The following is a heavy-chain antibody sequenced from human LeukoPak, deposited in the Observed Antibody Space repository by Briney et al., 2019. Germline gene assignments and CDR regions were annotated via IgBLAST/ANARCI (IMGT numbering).Heavy chain of an antibody. CDR1: GNSW. D-gene: IGHD2-2*01. Sequence: GGSLRLSCAASGNSWMHWVRQAPGKGLVWVSHINSDGSWTSYADSVKGRFTTSKDNAKNTVYLQMNNLRAEDTAVYYCVSFYETYWGRGTLVTVSS. J-gene: IGHJ4*02. CDR2: INSDGSWT. V-gene: IGHV3-74*01. CDR3: VSFYETY.